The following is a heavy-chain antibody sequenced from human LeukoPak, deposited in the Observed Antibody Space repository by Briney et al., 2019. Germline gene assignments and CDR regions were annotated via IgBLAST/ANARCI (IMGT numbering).Heavy chain of an antibody. V-gene: IGHV3-48*02. CDR1: GFTFSSYS. D-gene: IGHD3-22*01. CDR3: GRVSITMTPEEGAFDI. J-gene: IGHJ3*02. Sequence: GGSLRLSCAASGFTFSSYSMNWVRQAPGKGLEWVSYISSSSSTIYYADSVKGRFTISRDNAKNSLYLQMNSLRDEDTAVYYCGRVSITMTPEEGAFDIWGQGTMVTVSS. CDR2: ISSSSSTI.